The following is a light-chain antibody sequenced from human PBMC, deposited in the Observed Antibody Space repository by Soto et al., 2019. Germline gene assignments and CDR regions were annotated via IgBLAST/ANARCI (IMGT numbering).Light chain of an antibody. CDR3: QSYDSSLSGWL. J-gene: IGLJ3*02. CDR1: SSNIGADYD. CDR2: ANI. V-gene: IGLV1-40*01. Sequence: QSVLTQPPSVSGAPGQRVTISCTGSSSNIGADYDIHWYQHLRGTAPKLLIYANINRPSGVPDRFSGSKSGTSASLAITELQAEDEADYYCQSYDSSLSGWLFGGGTKVTVL.